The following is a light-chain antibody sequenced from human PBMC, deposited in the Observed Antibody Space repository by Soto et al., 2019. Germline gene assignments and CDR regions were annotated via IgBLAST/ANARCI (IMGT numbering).Light chain of an antibody. Sequence: DIQMTQSPFTLSASVGDRVTLTCRASQSIDNRLAWYQQKPGQAPRLLIYGASNRATGIPDRFSGSGSGTDFTLTISRLEPEDFAVYYCQQYGSSGTFGQGTKVDIK. V-gene: IGKV3-20*01. J-gene: IGKJ1*01. CDR2: GAS. CDR3: QQYGSSGT. CDR1: QSIDNR.